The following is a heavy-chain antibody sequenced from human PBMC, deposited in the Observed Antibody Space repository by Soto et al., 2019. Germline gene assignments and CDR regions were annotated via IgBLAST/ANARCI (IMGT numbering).Heavy chain of an antibody. CDR3: ARGDSCGYYFVAIDY. V-gene: IGHV3-33*01. D-gene: IGHD3-22*01. J-gene: IGHJ4*02. CDR1: GFTFSSYG. Sequence: QVQLVESGGGVVQPGRSLRLSCAASGFTFSSYGMHWVRQAPGKGLEWVAVIWYDGSNKYYADSVKGRFTISRDNSKNTLYLQMNSLRAEDTAVYYCARGDSCGYYFVAIDYWGQGTLVTVSS. CDR2: IWYDGSNK.